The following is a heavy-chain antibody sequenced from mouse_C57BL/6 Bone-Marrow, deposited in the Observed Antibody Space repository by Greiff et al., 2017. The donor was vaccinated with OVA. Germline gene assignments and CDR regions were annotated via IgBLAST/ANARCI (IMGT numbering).Heavy chain of an antibody. CDR2: IDPSDSYT. D-gene: IGHD3-2*02. Sequence: QVQLKQPGAELVKPGASVKLSCKASGYTFTSYWMQWVKQRPGQGLEWIGEIDPSDSYTNYNQKFKGKATLTVDTSSSTAYMQLSSLTSEDSAVYYCARQATSWGQGTLVTVSA. CDR1: GYTFTSYW. CDR3: ARQATS. J-gene: IGHJ3*01. V-gene: IGHV1-50*01.